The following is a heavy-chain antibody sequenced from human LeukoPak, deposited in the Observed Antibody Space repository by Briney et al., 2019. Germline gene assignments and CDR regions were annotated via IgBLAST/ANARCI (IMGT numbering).Heavy chain of an antibody. CDR3: AKEAAAGDPDY. Sequence: GSLRLSCAASGFTFSAYGMNWVRQAPGKGLEWVSYISSSNTIYYADSVKGRFTISRDNAKNSLYLQMNSLRAEDTAVYYCAKEAAAGDPDYWGQGTLVTVSS. CDR1: GFTFSAYG. J-gene: IGHJ4*02. V-gene: IGHV3-48*01. CDR2: ISSSNTI. D-gene: IGHD6-13*01.